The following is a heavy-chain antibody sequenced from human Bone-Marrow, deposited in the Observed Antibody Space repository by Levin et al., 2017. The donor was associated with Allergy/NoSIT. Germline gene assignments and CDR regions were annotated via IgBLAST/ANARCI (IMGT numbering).Heavy chain of an antibody. Sequence: LSLTCVASGFDFSAYTMTWVRQAPGKGLEWVANIKQDGGYIQYVDSVKGRFTISRDNAKNSVYLQMNSLRGDDTAVYYCARHNWYHFDYWGQGALVTVSS. D-gene: IGHD5-24*01. V-gene: IGHV3-7*04. J-gene: IGHJ4*02. CDR3: ARHNWYHFDY. CDR2: IKQDGGYI. CDR1: GFDFSAYT.